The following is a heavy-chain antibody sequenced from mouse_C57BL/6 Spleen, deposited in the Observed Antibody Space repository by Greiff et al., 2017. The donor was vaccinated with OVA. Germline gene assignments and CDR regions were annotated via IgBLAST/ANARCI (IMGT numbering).Heavy chain of an antibody. V-gene: IGHV1-64*01. CDR2: IHPNSGST. J-gene: IGHJ4*01. CDR3: ARGVYYDYDEDAMDY. D-gene: IGHD2-4*01. CDR1: GYTFTSYW. Sequence: QVQLKESGAELVKPGASVKLSCKASGYTFTSYWMHWVKQRPGQGLEWIGMIHPNSGSTNYNEKFKSKATLTVDKSSSTAYMQLSSLTSEDSAVYYCARGVYYDYDEDAMDYWGQGTSVTVSS.